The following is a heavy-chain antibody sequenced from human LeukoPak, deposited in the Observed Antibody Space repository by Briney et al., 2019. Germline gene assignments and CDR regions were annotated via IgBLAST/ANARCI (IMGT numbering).Heavy chain of an antibody. J-gene: IGHJ4*02. CDR1: GFTFSSYA. CDR2: ISGSGGST. V-gene: IGHV3-23*01. CDR3: ARGRGFDY. Sequence: GGSLRLSCAASGFTFSSYAMSWFRQAPGKGLEWVSAISGSGGSTYYADSVKGRFTISRDSAKNSLYLQMNSLRAEDTAMYYCARGRGFDYWGQGTLVSVSS.